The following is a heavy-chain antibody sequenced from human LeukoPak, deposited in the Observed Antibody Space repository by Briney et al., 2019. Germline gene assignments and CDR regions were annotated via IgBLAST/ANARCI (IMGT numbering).Heavy chain of an antibody. Sequence: VSVKVSCKASGYTFTGYYMHWVRQAPGQGLEWMGRINPNSGGTNYAQKLQGRGTMTRDTSISTAYMELSSLRSDDTAVYYCATNRWFGELGSYYFDYWGQGTLVTVSS. CDR2: INPNSGGT. CDR3: ATNRWFGELGSYYFDY. D-gene: IGHD3-10*01. J-gene: IGHJ4*02. V-gene: IGHV1-2*06. CDR1: GYTFTGYY.